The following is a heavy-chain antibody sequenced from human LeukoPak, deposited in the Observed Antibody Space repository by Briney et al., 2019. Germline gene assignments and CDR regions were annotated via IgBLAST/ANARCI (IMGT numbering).Heavy chain of an antibody. CDR2: ISYDGSIK. CDR1: GFTFSSYA. Sequence: PGRSLRLSCAASGFTFSSYAMHWVRQAPGKGLEWVSVISYDGSIKYYSDSVKGRFTISRDNSKNTLYLQMNSLRPEDTAVYYCARDPNDYWGQGTLVTVSS. V-gene: IGHV3-30*03. CDR3: ARDPNDY. J-gene: IGHJ4*02.